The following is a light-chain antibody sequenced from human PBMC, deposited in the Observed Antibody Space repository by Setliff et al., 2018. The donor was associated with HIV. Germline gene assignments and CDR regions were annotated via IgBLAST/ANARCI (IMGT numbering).Light chain of an antibody. CDR2: DVS. CDR1: SSDVGVYNY. Sequence: QSALTQPASVSGSPGQSITISCTRTSSDVGVYNYVSWYQQHPGKAPKLMISDVSNRPSGVSNRFSGSKSGNTASLTISGLQAEDEADYYRSSYTYTSSTPLYVFGTGTKVTVL. J-gene: IGLJ1*01. V-gene: IGLV2-14*03. CDR3: SSYTYTSSTPLYV.